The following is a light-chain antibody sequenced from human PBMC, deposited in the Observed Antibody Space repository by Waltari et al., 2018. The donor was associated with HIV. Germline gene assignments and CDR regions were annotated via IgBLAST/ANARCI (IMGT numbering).Light chain of an antibody. V-gene: IGKV3-11*01. J-gene: IGKJ4*01. CDR3: QQRTNWPPGLS. CDR1: QSVSSF. Sequence: VVPQSPALLSFSPRDRAPLSCRASQSVSSFLAWYQQKAGLAPRLLIYDASTRAPGIPARFSGSGSGTDFTLTISRLEPEDVAVYYCQQRTNWPPGLSFGGGTKVEIK. CDR2: DAS.